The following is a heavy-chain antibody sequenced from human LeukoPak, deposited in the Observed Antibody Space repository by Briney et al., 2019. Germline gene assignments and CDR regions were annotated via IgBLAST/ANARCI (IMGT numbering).Heavy chain of an antibody. D-gene: IGHD2-15*01. CDR3: ARDRVYCSGGSCYPYYFDY. V-gene: IGHV1-18*04. Sequence: GASVKVSCKASGYTLTSYGISWVRQAPGQGLEWMGWISAYNGNTNYAQKLQGRVTMTTDTSTSTAYMELRSLRSDDTAVYYCARDRVYCSGGSCYPYYFDYWGQGTLVTVSS. J-gene: IGHJ4*02. CDR2: ISAYNGNT. CDR1: GYTLTSYG.